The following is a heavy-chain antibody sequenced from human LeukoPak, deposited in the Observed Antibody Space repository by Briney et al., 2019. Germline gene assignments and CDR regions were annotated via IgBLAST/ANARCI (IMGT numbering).Heavy chain of an antibody. V-gene: IGHV3-21*01. Sequence: PGGSLRLSCVASGFTFTTYNMHWVRQTPGKGLEWVSSISRGSSFIFHGASLKGRFTISRDDAKNSVYLLMESLRAEDTGIYYCARGGRDTAPEAGYWGQGTLVTVSS. J-gene: IGHJ4*02. CDR3: ARGGRDTAPEAGY. CDR2: ISRGSSFI. D-gene: IGHD5-18*01. CDR1: GFTFTTYN.